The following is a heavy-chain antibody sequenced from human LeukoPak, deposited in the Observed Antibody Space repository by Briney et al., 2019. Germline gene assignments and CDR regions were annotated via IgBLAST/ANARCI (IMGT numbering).Heavy chain of an antibody. V-gene: IGHV4-59*12. CDR2: IYYSGST. CDR1: GGSISGYF. Sequence: KPSETLSLTCTVSGGSISGYFWSWIRQPPGKGLEWIWYIYYSGSTNYNPSLKSRVTISVDTSKNQFSLKLSSVTAADTAVYYCARYSCTTTTCYNFDYWGQGTLVTVSS. CDR3: ARYSCTTTTCYNFDY. J-gene: IGHJ4*02. D-gene: IGHD2-2*02.